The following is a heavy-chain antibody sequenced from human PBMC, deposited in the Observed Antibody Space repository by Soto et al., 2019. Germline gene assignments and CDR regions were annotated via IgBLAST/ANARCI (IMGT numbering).Heavy chain of an antibody. CDR1: GGTFTSDA. CDR2: ITPVFETP. V-gene: IGHV1-69*13. Sequence: SVKVSCKVSGGTFTSDAISWVRQAPGQGLEWMGGITPVFETPNYAQKFQGRVTITADESTESTGTAYMELSSLTSDDAAVYYCARAIHGYNYRVDFWGQGTTVTVSS. D-gene: IGHD5-12*01. CDR3: ARAIHGYNYRVDF. J-gene: IGHJ6*02.